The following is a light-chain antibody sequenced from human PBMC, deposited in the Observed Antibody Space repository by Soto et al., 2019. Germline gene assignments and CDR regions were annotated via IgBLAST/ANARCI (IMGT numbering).Light chain of an antibody. CDR2: LNSDGSH. V-gene: IGLV4-69*01. Sequence: QTVVTQSPSAPASLGASVKLTCTLSSGHSNYAIAWHQLQPEKGPRYLMKLNSDGSHIKGDGIPDRFSGSSSGAERYLTISSLQSEDEADYYCQTWGTGIQVFGGGTKLTVL. CDR3: QTWGTGIQV. J-gene: IGLJ2*01. CDR1: SGHSNYA.